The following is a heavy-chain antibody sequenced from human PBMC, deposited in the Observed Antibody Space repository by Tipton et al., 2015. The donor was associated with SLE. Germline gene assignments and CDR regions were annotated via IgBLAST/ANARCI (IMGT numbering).Heavy chain of an antibody. CDR3: AKGGVVVTAISFDI. Sequence: SGFTFSNYGIHWVRQAPGKGLEWVAFIRFDGSNEDHADSVKGRFIVSRDNSKNTLYLQMNSLKVEDTAVYYCAKGGVVVTAISFDIWGQGTLVTVSS. V-gene: IGHV3-30*02. D-gene: IGHD2-21*02. CDR2: IRFDGSNE. J-gene: IGHJ3*02. CDR1: GFTFSNYG.